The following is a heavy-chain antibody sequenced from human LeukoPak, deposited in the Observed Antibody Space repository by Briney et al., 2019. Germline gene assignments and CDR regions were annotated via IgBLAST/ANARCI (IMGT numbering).Heavy chain of an antibody. CDR2: TDPGDSDT. J-gene: IGHJ4*02. CDR3: ARERYSSSWSGSLDY. V-gene: IGHV5-51*01. CDR1: EYSFTSYW. Sequence: GESLKIPCKGSEYSFTSYWIGWVRQMPGKGLEWMGVTDPGDSDTRYSPSFQGQVTISADKSISTAYLQWSSLKASDTAMYYCARERYSSSWSGSLDYWGQGTLVTVSS. D-gene: IGHD6-13*01.